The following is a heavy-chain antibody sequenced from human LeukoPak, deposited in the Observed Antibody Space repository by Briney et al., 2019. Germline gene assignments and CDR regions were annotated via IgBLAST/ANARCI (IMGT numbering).Heavy chain of an antibody. CDR2: IIPIFGTA. Sequence: GASVKVSCKASGGTFSSYAISWVRQAPGQGLEWMGGIIPIFGTANYAQKFQGRVTITADESTSTAYMELSSLRSEDTAVYYCARVGKVGANAFDIWGQGTMVTVSS. CDR1: GGTFSSYA. D-gene: IGHD1-26*01. V-gene: IGHV1-69*13. CDR3: ARVGKVGANAFDI. J-gene: IGHJ3*02.